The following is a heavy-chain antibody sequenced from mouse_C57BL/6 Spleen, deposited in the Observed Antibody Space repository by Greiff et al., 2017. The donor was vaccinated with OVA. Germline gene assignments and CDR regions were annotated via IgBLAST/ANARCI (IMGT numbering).Heavy chain of an antibody. J-gene: IGHJ1*03. CDR1: GYSFTRYY. D-gene: IGHD1-1*01. V-gene: IGHV1-66*01. CDR2: IYPGSGNT. CDR3: AREATVKYFDV. Sequence: QVQLQQSGPELVKPGASVKISCKASGYSFTRYYIHWVKQRPGQGLEWIGWIYPGSGNTKYNETFKGKATLTADTSSSTAYMQLSSLTSEDSAVYYGAREATVKYFDVWGTGTTVTVSA.